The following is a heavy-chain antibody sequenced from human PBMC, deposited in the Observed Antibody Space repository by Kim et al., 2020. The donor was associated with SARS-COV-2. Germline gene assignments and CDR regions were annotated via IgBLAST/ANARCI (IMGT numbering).Heavy chain of an antibody. J-gene: IGHJ4*02. Sequence: ADSVKGRFTISRDNSKNTLYLQMNSLRAEDTAVYYCAKEDSSGYYGAWDYWGQGTLVTVSS. V-gene: IGHV3-23*01. D-gene: IGHD3-22*01. CDR3: AKEDSSGYYGAWDY.